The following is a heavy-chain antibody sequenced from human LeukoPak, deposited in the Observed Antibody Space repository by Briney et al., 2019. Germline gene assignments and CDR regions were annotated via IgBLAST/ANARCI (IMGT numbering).Heavy chain of an antibody. CDR2: IIPIFGTA. D-gene: IGHD3-10*01. Sequence: ASVKVSCKASGGTFSSYAISWVRQAPGQGLEWMGRIIPIFGTANYAQKFQGRVTITADESTSTAYMELSSLRSEDTAVYYCARASMMVRGRHGYYCYGMDVWGQGTTVTVSS. J-gene: IGHJ6*02. CDR1: GGTFSSYA. CDR3: ARASMMVRGRHGYYCYGMDV. V-gene: IGHV1-69*13.